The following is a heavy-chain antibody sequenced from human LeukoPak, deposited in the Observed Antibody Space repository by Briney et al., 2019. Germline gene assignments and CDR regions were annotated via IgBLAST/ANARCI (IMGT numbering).Heavy chain of an antibody. D-gene: IGHD7-27*01. J-gene: IGHJ4*02. CDR2: IIPIFGTA. V-gene: IGHV1-69*13. CDR1: GGTFSSYA. Sequence: ASVKVSCTASGGTFSSYAISWVRQAPGQGLEWMGGIIPIFGTANYAQKFQGRVTITADESTSTAYMELSSLRSEDTAVYYCARQKLGIDYFDYWGQGTLVTVSS. CDR3: ARQKLGIDYFDY.